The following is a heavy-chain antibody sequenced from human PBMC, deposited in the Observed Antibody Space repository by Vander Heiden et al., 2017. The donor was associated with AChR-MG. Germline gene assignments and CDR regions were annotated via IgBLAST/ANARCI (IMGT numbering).Heavy chain of an antibody. CDR1: GCSFSRYA. D-gene: IGHD2-15*01. J-gene: IGHJ4*02. CDR3: AKDVVAAAFDY. CDR2: ISDGGGIT. V-gene: IGHV3-23*01. Sequence: EVQLLESGGGLVQPGGSLRLSCAASGCSFSRYAVSWVGQAPGQGLEWVSGISDGGGITHYADSVKGRFTISRDNSKSTLYLQMNSLRAEDTAVYYCAKDVVAAAFDYWGQGTLVTVSS.